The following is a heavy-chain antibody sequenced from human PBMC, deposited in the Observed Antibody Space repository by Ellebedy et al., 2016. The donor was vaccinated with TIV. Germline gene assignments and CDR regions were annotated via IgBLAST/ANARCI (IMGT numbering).Heavy chain of an antibody. D-gene: IGHD3-9*01. CDR2: INHSGST. Sequence: MPSETLSLTCAVYGGSFSGYYWSWIRQPPGQGLELIGEINHSGSTYYNPSLKGRFTITVDTSKNQLSLKLSSVTAADTALYYCARGVAARYFGSREKTQRNGLDVWGQGTTVTVSS. CDR1: GGSFSGYY. V-gene: IGHV4-34*01. CDR3: ARGVAARYFGSREKTQRNGLDV. J-gene: IGHJ6*02.